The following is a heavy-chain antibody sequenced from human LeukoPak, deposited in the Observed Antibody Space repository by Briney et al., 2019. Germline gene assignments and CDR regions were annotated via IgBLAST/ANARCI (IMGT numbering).Heavy chain of an antibody. CDR1: GFTFSSYW. Sequence: GGSLRLSCAASGFTFSSYWMSWVRQAPGKGLKWVANIKQDGSEKYYVDSVKGRFTISRDNAKNSLYLQMNSLRAEDTAVYYCARVRQSYDYVWGSYRYTLCFDYWGQGTLVTVSS. CDR3: ARVRQSYDYVWGSYRYTLCFDY. J-gene: IGHJ4*02. D-gene: IGHD3-16*02. V-gene: IGHV3-7*01. CDR2: IKQDGSEK.